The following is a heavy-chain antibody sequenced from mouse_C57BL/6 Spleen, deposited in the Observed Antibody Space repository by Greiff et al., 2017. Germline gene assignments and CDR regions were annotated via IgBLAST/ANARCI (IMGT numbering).Heavy chain of an antibody. V-gene: IGHV1-26*01. CDR3: APLLWSSRYFDV. CDR2: INPNNGGT. J-gene: IGHJ1*03. Sequence: VQLQQSGPELVKPGASVKISCKASGYTFTDYYMNWVKQSHGKSLEWIGDINPNNGGTSYNQKFKGKATLTVDKSSSTAYMELRSLTSEDSAVYYCAPLLWSSRYFDVWGTGTTVTVSS. CDR1: GYTFTDYY. D-gene: IGHD2-1*01.